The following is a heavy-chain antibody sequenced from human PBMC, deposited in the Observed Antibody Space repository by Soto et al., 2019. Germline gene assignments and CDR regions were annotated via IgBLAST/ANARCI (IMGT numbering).Heavy chain of an antibody. Sequence: QVQLVESGGGVVQPGRSLGLSCAASGFTFSSYGMHWVRQAPGKGLEWVAVIWYDGSNKYYADSVKGRFTISRDNSKNTLYLQMNSLRAEDTAVYYCARSTVVPAARENYYGMDVWGQGTTVTVSS. CDR2: IWYDGSNK. CDR3: ARSTVVPAARENYYGMDV. D-gene: IGHD2-2*01. CDR1: GFTFSSYG. V-gene: IGHV3-33*01. J-gene: IGHJ6*02.